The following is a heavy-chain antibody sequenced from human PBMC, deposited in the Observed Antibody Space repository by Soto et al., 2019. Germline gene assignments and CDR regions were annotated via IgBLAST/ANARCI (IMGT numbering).Heavy chain of an antibody. Sequence: EVQLLASGGGLVQPGGSLRLSCVGSGFFFSSYTMTWVLQAPGKGLEWVSSFSATSENTYYADSVRGRFTISRDNSKNTLCLQMNSLRAEGTAMYYCAKARDQEWVRLPFDYWGQGILVIVSS. CDR2: FSATSENT. J-gene: IGHJ4*02. CDR1: GFFFSSYT. V-gene: IGHV3-23*01. CDR3: AKARDQEWVRLPFDY. D-gene: IGHD3-3*01.